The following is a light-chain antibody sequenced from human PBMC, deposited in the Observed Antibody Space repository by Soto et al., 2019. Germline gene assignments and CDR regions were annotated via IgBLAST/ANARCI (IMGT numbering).Light chain of an antibody. CDR2: DVT. J-gene: IGLJ1*01. CDR3: SSYTSSSTLVV. V-gene: IGLV2-11*01. Sequence: QSVLTQPRSVSGSPGQSVAISCTGTSSDVGGYNYVSWYQQHPGKAPKLIIYDVTKRPSGVPDRFSGSKSGNTASLTISGLQAEDEADYYCSSYTSSSTLVVFGTGTKVTVL. CDR1: SSDVGGYNY.